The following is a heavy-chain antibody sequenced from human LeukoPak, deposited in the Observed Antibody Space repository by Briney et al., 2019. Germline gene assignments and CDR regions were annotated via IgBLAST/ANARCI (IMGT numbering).Heavy chain of an antibody. J-gene: IGHJ4*02. CDR1: GFTFSSYA. D-gene: IGHD5-24*01. Sequence: GRSLRLSCAASGFTFSSYAMHWVRQAPGKGLEWMAVISYDGSNKYYADSVKGRFTISRDNSKNTLYLQMNSLRAEDTAVYYCARDRLAEMATIPVLDYWGQGTLVTVSS. V-gene: IGHV3-30-3*01. CDR2: ISYDGSNK. CDR3: ARDRLAEMATIPVLDY.